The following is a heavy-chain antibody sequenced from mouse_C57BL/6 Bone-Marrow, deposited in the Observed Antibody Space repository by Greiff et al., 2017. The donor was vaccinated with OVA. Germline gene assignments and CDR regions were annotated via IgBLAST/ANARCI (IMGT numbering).Heavy chain of an antibody. CDR1: GYTFTSYG. CDR3: ARWDYGSSFYWYFDV. Sequence: ESGAELARPGASVKLSCKASGYTFTSYGISWVKQRTGQGLEWIGEIYPRSGNTYYNEKFKGKATLTADKSSSTAYMELRSLTSEDSAVYFCARWDYGSSFYWYFDVWGTGTTVTVSS. CDR2: IYPRSGNT. J-gene: IGHJ1*03. D-gene: IGHD1-1*01. V-gene: IGHV1-81*01.